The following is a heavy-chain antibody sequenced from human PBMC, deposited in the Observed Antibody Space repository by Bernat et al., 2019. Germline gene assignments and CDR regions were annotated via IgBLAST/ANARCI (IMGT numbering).Heavy chain of an antibody. J-gene: IGHJ4*01. CDR2: LSAYNGDT. Sequence: QVQLVQSGPEVKRPGDSVKVSCEASGYTFNTYSLTWVRQAPGQGLEWMGWLSAYNGDTRSAQKIQGRVTMRTDTSSSTAYLELRSLTCDDTAVYYCARGTRVMLTHLDYWGEGTPVNVSS. V-gene: IGHV1-18*01. CDR3: ARGTRVMLTHLDY. CDR1: GYTFNTYS. D-gene: IGHD3-16*01.